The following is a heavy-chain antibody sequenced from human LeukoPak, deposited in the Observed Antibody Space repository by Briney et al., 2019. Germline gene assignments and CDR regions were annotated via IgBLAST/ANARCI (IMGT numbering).Heavy chain of an antibody. CDR1: GFTFSSYS. CDR2: ISSSSRTI. V-gene: IGHV3-48*01. CDR3: ARDFHRRPYDSSGYYPY. Sequence: GGSPRLSCAASGFTFSSYSMNWVRQAPGKGREWVSYISSSSRTINYADSVKGRFTISRDNAKNSLYLQMNSLRAEDTAVYYCARDFHRRPYDSSGYYPYWGQGTLVTVSS. D-gene: IGHD3-22*01. J-gene: IGHJ4*02.